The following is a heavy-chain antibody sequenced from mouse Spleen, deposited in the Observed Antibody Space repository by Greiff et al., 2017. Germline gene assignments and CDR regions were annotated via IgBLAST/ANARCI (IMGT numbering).Heavy chain of an antibody. V-gene: IGHV1-55*01. CDR3: ARISYGSSHWYFDV. J-gene: IGHJ1*03. D-gene: IGHD1-1*01. Sequence: QVQLKQPGAELVKPGASVKMSCKASGYTFTSYWITWVKQRPGQGLEWIGDIYPGSGSTNYNEKFKSKATLTVDTSSSTAYMQLSSLTSEDSAVYYCARISYGSSHWYFDVWGTGTTVTVSS. CDR2: IYPGSGST. CDR1: GYTFTSYW.